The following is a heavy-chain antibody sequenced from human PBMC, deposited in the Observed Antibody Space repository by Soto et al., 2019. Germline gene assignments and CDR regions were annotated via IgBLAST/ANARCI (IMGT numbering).Heavy chain of an antibody. CDR1: DDSINSDKYY. J-gene: IGHJ4*02. D-gene: IGHD3-9*01. CDR2: IYYRGNA. Sequence: PSETLSLTCSVSDDSINSDKYYWGWIRQPPGRGLEWIGSIYYRGNAYYNPSLQTRVTISLDKSKSQFSLKLNSVTAADSAVYFCARLEGLATISYYFDFWGPGALVTVSS. CDR3: ARLEGLATISYYFDF. V-gene: IGHV4-39*01.